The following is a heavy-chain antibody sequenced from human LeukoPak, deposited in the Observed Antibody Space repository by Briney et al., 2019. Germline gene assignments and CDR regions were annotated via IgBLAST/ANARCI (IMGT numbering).Heavy chain of an antibody. CDR1: GFTFSSYS. CDR2: ISSSSSTI. D-gene: IGHD3-22*01. V-gene: IGHV3-48*02. Sequence: GGSLRLPCAASGFTFSSYSMNWVRQAPGKGLEWVSYISSSSSTIYYADSVKGRFTISRDNAKNSLYLQMNSLRDEDTAVYYCARDPSYYYDSSGRAHLDYWGQGTLVTVSS. CDR3: ARDPSYYYDSSGRAHLDY. J-gene: IGHJ4*02.